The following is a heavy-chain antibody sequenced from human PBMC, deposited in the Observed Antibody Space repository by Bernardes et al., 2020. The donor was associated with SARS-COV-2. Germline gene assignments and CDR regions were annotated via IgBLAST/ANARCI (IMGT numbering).Heavy chain of an antibody. D-gene: IGHD2-2*01. Sequence: VGSLRLSCAASGITFSSNWMHWVRQAPGKGLVWVSRISGDGSVTNYADPVKGRFIISRDNAKNTLYLQMNSLRDEDTAVYYCGSSSSTCCDQWGQGTLVTVSS. V-gene: IGHV3-74*01. CDR3: GSSSSTCCDQ. CDR1: GITFSSNW. J-gene: IGHJ4*02. CDR2: ISGDGSVT.